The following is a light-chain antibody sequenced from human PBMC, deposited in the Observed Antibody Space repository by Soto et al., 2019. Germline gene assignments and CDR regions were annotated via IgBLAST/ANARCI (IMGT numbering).Light chain of an antibody. CDR2: SNN. CDR1: SSNIGSNT. CDR3: SACDDSLNSAV. V-gene: IGLV1-44*01. J-gene: IGLJ3*02. Sequence: QSVLTQPPSASGTPGQRVTISCSGSSSNIGSNTVNWYQQLPGTAPKLLIYSNNQRPSWVPDRFSGSKSGTSASLAISGLQSEDEADYYCSACDDSLNSAVFGGGTKLTVL.